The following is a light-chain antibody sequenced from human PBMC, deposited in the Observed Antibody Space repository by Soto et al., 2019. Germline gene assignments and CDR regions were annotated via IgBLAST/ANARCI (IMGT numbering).Light chain of an antibody. J-gene: IGLJ1*01. CDR1: SSDVGAYNY. Sequence: FVLTQPPSVPGPPGQSLTISCTGTSSDVGAYNYVSWYQQHPGKAPKLMIYEVSNRPSGVSNRLSGSKSGNTASLTISGLQADAEADDYCSSYISSSALDLGTGTKVTVL. CDR3: SSYISSSALD. V-gene: IGLV2-14*01. CDR2: EVS.